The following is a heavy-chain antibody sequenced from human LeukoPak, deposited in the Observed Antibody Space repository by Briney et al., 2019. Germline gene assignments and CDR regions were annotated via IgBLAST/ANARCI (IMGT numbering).Heavy chain of an antibody. CDR1: GFTFSTYA. V-gene: IGHV3-23*01. D-gene: IGHD6-6*01. CDR3: ARAYSSSSNWFDP. Sequence: GGSLRLSCAAPGFTFSTYAVNWVRQAPGKGLEWVSAISSSGGTTYYADSVKGRFTISRDNSKNTLYLQMNSLRAEDTAVYYCARAYSSSSNWFDPWGQGTLVTVSS. CDR2: ISSSGGTT. J-gene: IGHJ5*02.